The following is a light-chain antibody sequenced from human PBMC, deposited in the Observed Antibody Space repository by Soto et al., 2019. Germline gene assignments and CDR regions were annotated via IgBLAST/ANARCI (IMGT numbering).Light chain of an antibody. V-gene: IGLV1-44*01. J-gene: IGLJ2*01. CDR1: SSNIGSNP. CDR2: SNN. Sequence: QAVVTQPPSASATPGQRVTISCSGSSSNIGSNPVNWYQQLPGTAPKLLIYSNNQRPSGVPDRFSGSKSGTSASLAISALQSEDEADYYCAAWDSSMNAHLLFGGGTKLTVL. CDR3: AAWDSSMNAHLL.